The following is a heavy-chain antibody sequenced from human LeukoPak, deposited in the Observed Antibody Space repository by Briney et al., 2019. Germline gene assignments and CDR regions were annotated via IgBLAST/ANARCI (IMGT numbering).Heavy chain of an antibody. V-gene: IGHV3-48*01. CDR1: GFTFSSYS. J-gene: IGHJ6*02. CDR2: ISSSSSTI. CDR3: ARAPGVPKDYYGMDV. Sequence: PGGSLRLSCAASGFTFSSYSMSWVRQAPGKGLEWVSYISSSSSTIYYADSVKGRFTISRDNAKNSLYLQMNSLRAEDTAVYYCARAPGVPKDYYGMDVWGQGTTVTVSS. D-gene: IGHD2-8*01.